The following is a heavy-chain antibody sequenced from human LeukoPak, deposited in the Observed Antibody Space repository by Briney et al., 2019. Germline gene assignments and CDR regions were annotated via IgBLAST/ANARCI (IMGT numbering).Heavy chain of an antibody. CDR3: AKYYYTSGSSGGRVFDY. J-gene: IGHJ4*02. CDR1: GFIFSHYS. V-gene: IGHV3-48*01. CDR2: ISSSSVTT. D-gene: IGHD3-10*01. Sequence: GSLRLSCAASGFIFSHYSMNWVRQAPGKGLEWVSYISSSSVTTYYADSVKGRFTVSRDNAKDSLNLQMNSLRAEDTAVYYCAKYYYTSGSSGGRVFDYWGQGTLVTVSS.